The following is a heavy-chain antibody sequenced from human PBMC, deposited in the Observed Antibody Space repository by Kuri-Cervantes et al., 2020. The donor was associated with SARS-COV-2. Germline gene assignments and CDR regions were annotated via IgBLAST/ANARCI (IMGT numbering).Heavy chain of an antibody. D-gene: IGHD4/OR15-4a*01. CDR2: ITPFNGNT. CDR1: GDTFTHRF. V-gene: IGHV1-45*02. Sequence: SVKVSCKASGDTFTHRFLHWVRQAPGQAPEWMGWITPFNGNTKYAQKFQDRVTITRDRSMNTAYMELSSLRSEDTAMYYCARSGPRAISREDGALDIWGQGTMVTVSS. J-gene: IGHJ3*02. CDR3: ARSGPRAISREDGALDI.